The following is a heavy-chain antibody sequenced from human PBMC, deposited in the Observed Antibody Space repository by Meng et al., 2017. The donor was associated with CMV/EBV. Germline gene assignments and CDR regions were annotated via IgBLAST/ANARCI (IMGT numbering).Heavy chain of an antibody. CDR2: LYSGGSST. CDR1: GFTFSSYA. D-gene: IGHD6-19*01. Sequence: GGSLRLSCAASGFTFSSYAMSWVRQAPGKGLEWVSVLYSGGSSTNYADSVKARFTISRDKSKNTLYLQMNSLRAEDTAVYYCAKALAGTGPFQHWGQGTLVTVSS. V-gene: IGHV3-23*03. J-gene: IGHJ1*01. CDR3: AKALAGTGPFQH.